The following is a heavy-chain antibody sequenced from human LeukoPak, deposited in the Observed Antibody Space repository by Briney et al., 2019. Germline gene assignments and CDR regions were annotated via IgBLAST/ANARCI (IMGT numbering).Heavy chain of an antibody. Sequence: GGSLRLSCAASGFTFSSYAMSWVRQAPGKGLEWVSAISGSGGSTYYADSVKGRFTISRDNSKNTLYLQMNSLRAEDTAVYYCAKDGENVVVTAIHYYFDYWGQGTLVTVSS. V-gene: IGHV3-23*01. D-gene: IGHD2-21*02. CDR1: GFTFSSYA. CDR2: ISGSGGST. J-gene: IGHJ4*02. CDR3: AKDGENVVVTAIHYYFDY.